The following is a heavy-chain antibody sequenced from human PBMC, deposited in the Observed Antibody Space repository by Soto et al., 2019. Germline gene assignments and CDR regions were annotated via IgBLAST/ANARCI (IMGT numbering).Heavy chain of an antibody. V-gene: IGHV1-2*02. D-gene: IGHD6-13*01. CDR1: CYTFTVSS. Sequence: KVFCKASCYTFTVSSVQWVGQAPRQALGWLGWINPNSGDTYLAQRFQGRVTMNRDTAIGTAYMELRGLTSDDTAEYYCANGGAIVAAGTRVYLYHDMDVWGQGTTVTVS. J-gene: IGHJ6*02. CDR3: ANGGAIVAAGTRVYLYHDMDV. CDR2: INPNSGDT.